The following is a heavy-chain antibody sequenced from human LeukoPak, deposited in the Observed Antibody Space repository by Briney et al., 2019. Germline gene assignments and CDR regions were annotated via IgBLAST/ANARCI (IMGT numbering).Heavy chain of an antibody. V-gene: IGHV3-66*01. D-gene: IGHD4-17*01. CDR1: GFTVSSNY. CDR3: ARDTRMKIGDYGYYYYYMDV. CDR2: IYSGGST. J-gene: IGHJ6*03. Sequence: GGSLRLSCAASGFTVSSNYMSWVRQAPGKGLEWVSVIYSGGSTYYADSVKGRFTISRDNSKNTLYLQMNSLRAEDTAVYYCARDTRMKIGDYGYYYYYMDVWGKGTTVTISS.